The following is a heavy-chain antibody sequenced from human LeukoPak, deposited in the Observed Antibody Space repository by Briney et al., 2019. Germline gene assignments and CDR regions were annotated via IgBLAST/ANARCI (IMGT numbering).Heavy chain of an antibody. V-gene: IGHV3-30-3*01. CDR2: ISYDGSNK. CDR1: GFTFSSYA. D-gene: IGHD2-2*01. J-gene: IGHJ6*02. CDR3: ARGRNQLLLFYYGMDV. Sequence: PGRSLRLSCAAPGFTFSSYAMPWVRQAPGKGLEWVAVISYDGSNKYYADSVKGRFTISRDNSKNTLYLQMSSLRAEDTAVYYCARGRNQLLLFYYGMDVWGQGTTVTVSS.